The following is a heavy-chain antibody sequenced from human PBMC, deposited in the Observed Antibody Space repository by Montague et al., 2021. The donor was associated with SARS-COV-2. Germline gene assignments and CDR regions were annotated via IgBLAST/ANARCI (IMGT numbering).Heavy chain of an antibody. V-gene: IGHV4-39*01. J-gene: IGHJ4*02. Sequence: SETLSLTCTVTGGPISGSSDYWGWIRQSPGKGLEWIASVDYSGNTYYSPSLKRRLTISVDTSKNQFSLKLNSVTAAATALYYCARREYSYGWGDWGQGTLVTVSS. CDR3: ARREYSYGWGD. D-gene: IGHD5-18*01. CDR2: VDYSGNT. CDR1: GGPISGSSDY.